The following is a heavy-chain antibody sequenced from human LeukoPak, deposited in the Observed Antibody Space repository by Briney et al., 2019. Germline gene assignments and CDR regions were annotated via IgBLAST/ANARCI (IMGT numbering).Heavy chain of an antibody. D-gene: IGHD4-17*01. CDR2: ISGSGGKT. CDR1: GFTFSNYF. V-gene: IGHV3-23*01. Sequence: AGGSLRLSCTASGFTFSNYFMSWVRQAPGKGLEWVLSISGSGGKTYYTDSVKGRFTISRDNSKNTLYLQMNSLRAEDTAVYYCAKGATVTRKFDYWGQGTLVTVSS. J-gene: IGHJ4*02. CDR3: AKGATVTRKFDY.